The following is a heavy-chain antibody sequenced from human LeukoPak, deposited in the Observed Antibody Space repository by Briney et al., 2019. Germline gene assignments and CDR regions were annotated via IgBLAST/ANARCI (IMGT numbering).Heavy chain of an antibody. J-gene: IGHJ4*02. D-gene: IGHD3-22*01. CDR2: INHSGST. CDR3: AREYYYDSIDYFDY. CDR1: GGSFSGYY. V-gene: IGHV4-34*01. Sequence: PSETLSLTCAVYGGSFSGYYWSWIRQPPGKGLEWIGEINHSGSTNYNPSLKSRVTISVDTSKNQFSLKLSSVTAADTAVYYCAREYYYDSIDYFDYWGQGTLVTVSS.